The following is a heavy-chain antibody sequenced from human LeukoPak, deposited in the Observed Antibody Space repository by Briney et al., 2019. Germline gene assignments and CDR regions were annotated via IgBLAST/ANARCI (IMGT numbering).Heavy chain of an antibody. J-gene: IGHJ4*02. CDR1: GYTFTSYG. Sequence: ASVKVSCKASGYTFTSYGISWVRQAPGQGLEWMGWISAYNGNTNYAQKLQGRVTMTTDTSTSTAYMELRSLRSDDTAVYYCARDLGYSSSWYATHNDYWGQGTLVTVSS. V-gene: IGHV1-18*01. CDR3: ARDLGYSSSWYATHNDY. CDR2: ISAYNGNT. D-gene: IGHD6-13*01.